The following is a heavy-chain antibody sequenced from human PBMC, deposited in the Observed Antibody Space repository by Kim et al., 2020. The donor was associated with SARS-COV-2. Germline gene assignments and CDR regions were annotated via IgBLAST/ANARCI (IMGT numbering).Heavy chain of an antibody. CDR2: IIPIFGTA. V-gene: IGHV1-69*13. Sequence: SVKVSCKASGGTFSSYAISWVRQAPGQGLEWMGGIIPIFGTANYAQKFQGRVTITADESTSTAYMELSSLRSEDTAVYYCARGLLYSSSLGGYYGMDVWGQGTTVTVSS. J-gene: IGHJ6*02. CDR1: GGTFSSYA. D-gene: IGHD6-6*01. CDR3: ARGLLYSSSLGGYYGMDV.